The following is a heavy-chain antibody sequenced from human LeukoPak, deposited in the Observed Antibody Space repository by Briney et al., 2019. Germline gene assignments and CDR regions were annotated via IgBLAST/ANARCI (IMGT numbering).Heavy chain of an antibody. Sequence: ASVKVSCKASGYSFNSQGMNWVRQAPGQGLEWMGLINPSGSSTPYAEKFRGRIIMTRDMSTATDYMELSSLRSEDTAVYYCARDNSIADRGWWFDPWGQGTLVTVSS. CDR1: GYSFNSQG. CDR3: ARDNSIADRGWWFDP. J-gene: IGHJ5*02. V-gene: IGHV1-46*02. D-gene: IGHD4-23*01. CDR2: INPSGSST.